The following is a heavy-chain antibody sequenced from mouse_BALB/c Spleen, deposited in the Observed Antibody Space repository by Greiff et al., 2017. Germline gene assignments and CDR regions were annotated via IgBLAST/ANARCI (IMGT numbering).Heavy chain of an antibody. CDR1: GFTFSSFG. V-gene: IGHV5-17*02. J-gene: IGHJ4*01. Sequence: VQLQQSGGGLVQPGGSRKLSCAASGFTFSSFGMHWVRQAPEKGLEWVAYISSGSSTIYYADTVKGRFTISRDNPKNTLFLQMTSLRSEDTAMYYCARLGGYAMDYWGQGTSVTVSS. CDR2: ISSGSSTI. CDR3: ARLGGYAMDY.